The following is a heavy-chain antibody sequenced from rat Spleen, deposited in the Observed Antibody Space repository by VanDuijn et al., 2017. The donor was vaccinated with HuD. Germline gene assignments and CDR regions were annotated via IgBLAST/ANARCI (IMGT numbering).Heavy chain of an antibody. CDR3: ARSEGTHYYLPFAD. V-gene: IGHV3-3*01. CDR1: GHSITSSYR. CDR2: INSAGST. J-gene: IGHJ3*01. Sequence: EVQLQESGPGLVKPSQSLSLTCSVTGHSITSSYRWNWIRKFPGNKLEWMGYINSAGSTTYNPSLTSRISITRDASRNQFFLQLNSVTTEDTATYYCARSEGTHYYLPFADWGQGTLVTVSS. D-gene: IGHD1-12*02.